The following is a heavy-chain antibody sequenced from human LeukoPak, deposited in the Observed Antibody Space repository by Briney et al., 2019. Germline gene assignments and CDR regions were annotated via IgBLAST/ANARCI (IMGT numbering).Heavy chain of an antibody. Sequence: GGSLRLSCAASGFKFSSYGMHWVRQVPGKGLEWVAVISYDGSNKYYADSVKGRFTISRDNSKNTLYLQMNSLRAEDTAVYYCAKVFRYNWNDVNFDYWGQGTLVTVSS. V-gene: IGHV3-30*18. D-gene: IGHD1-20*01. CDR1: GFKFSSYG. CDR2: ISYDGSNK. CDR3: AKVFRYNWNDVNFDY. J-gene: IGHJ4*02.